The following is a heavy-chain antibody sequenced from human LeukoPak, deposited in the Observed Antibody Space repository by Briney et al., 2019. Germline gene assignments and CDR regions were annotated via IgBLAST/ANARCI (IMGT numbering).Heavy chain of an antibody. Sequence: PSETLSLTCTVSGYSISSGYYWGWIRQPPGKGLEWIGSIYHSGSTYYNPSLKSRVTISVDTSKNQFSLKLSSVTVADTAVYYCARSYWALYSYGYVDYWGQGTLVTVSS. V-gene: IGHV4-38-2*02. CDR2: IYHSGST. J-gene: IGHJ4*02. D-gene: IGHD5-18*01. CDR1: GYSISSGYY. CDR3: ARSYWALYSYGYVDY.